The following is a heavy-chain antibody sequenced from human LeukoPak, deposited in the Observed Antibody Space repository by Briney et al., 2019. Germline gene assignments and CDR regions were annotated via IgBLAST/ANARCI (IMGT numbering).Heavy chain of an antibody. CDR2: IIPIFGIA. D-gene: IGHD3-22*01. J-gene: IGHJ4*02. CDR3: ARDRLYYYDSSGYYQAPDY. V-gene: IGHV1-69*04. Sequence: SVKVSCKASGGTFSIYAISWVRQAPGQGLERMGRIIPIFGIANYAQKFQGRVTITADKSTSTAYMELSSLRSEDTAVYYCARDRLYYYDSSGYYQAPDYWGQGTLVTVSS. CDR1: GGTFSIYA.